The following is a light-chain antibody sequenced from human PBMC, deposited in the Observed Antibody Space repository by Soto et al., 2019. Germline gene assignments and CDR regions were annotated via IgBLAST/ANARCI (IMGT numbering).Light chain of an antibody. J-gene: IGKJ5*01. V-gene: IGKV3-20*01. CDR3: QLYGTSPP. CDR1: QSDGSNF. CDR2: ASV. Sequence: ERVLTLYRRSLSLCPGERATRSCKTSQSDGSNFVAWYQHKPGQAPRLLIYASVQRATGIPDRFSGSASGTDFTLTINRLEPEDFAVYYCQLYGTSPPFGQGTRPEIK.